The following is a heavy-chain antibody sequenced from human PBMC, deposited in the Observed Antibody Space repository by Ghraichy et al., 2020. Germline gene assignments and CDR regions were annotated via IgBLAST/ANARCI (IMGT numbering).Heavy chain of an antibody. D-gene: IGHD4-23*01. J-gene: IGHJ6*02. CDR1: GFTFSAYS. Sequence: PLKVSCGGSGFTFSAYSMNWVRQSPGRGLEWVSYITSSSRTKSYADSVKGRFTISRDNAQNSLYLQMNSLRDEDTAVYYCARGSRVVRFYYYDGMDVWGQGTTVAVSS. CDR2: ITSSSRTK. V-gene: IGHV3-48*02. CDR3: ARGSRVVRFYYYDGMDV.